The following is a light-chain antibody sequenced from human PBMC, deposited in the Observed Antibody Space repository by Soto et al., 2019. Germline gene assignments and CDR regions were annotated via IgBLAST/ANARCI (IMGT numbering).Light chain of an antibody. CDR1: QSIGIY. Sequence: DIQMTQSPSSLSASVGDRVTITCRASQSIGIYLNWYQQEPGKAPKLLIYAASTLQSGVPLRFSGSGSGTDFTLSISSLQADDFATYYCQQYSAYPYTFGQGTKVEI. CDR3: QQYSAYPYT. V-gene: IGKV1-39*01. CDR2: AAS. J-gene: IGKJ2*01.